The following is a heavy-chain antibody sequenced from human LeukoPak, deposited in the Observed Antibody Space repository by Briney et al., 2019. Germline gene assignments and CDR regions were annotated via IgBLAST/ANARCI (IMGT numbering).Heavy chain of an antibody. Sequence: SETLSLTCTVSGGSIRSSYYYWSWIRQPPGKGLEWIGEINHSGSTNYNPSLKSRVTVSVDTSKNQFSLKLSSVTAADTAVYYCARAPMPIAAAGSFDYWGQGTLVTVSS. V-gene: IGHV4-39*07. CDR3: ARAPMPIAAAGSFDY. CDR1: GGSIRSSYYY. J-gene: IGHJ4*02. CDR2: INHSGST. D-gene: IGHD6-13*01.